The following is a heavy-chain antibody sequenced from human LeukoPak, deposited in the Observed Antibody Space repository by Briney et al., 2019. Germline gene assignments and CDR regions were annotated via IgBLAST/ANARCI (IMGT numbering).Heavy chain of an antibody. Sequence: ASVKISCKVSGYILTELSMHWVRQAPGKGLEWMGGFDPEDGETIYAQTFQGRVTMTEDTSTDTAYMELSRLTSDDTAVYYCARGEMITFGGVIVISTFDIWGQGTMVTVS. CDR1: GYILTELS. V-gene: IGHV1-24*01. J-gene: IGHJ3*02. D-gene: IGHD3-16*02. CDR2: FDPEDGET. CDR3: ARGEMITFGGVIVISTFDI.